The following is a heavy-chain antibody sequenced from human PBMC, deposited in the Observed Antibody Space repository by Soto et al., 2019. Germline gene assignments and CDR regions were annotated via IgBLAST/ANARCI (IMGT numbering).Heavy chain of an antibody. CDR2: IYYSGST. D-gene: IGHD1-26*01. CDR1: GGSISSYY. CDR3: ARRYGGNFDY. V-gene: IGHV4-59*01. J-gene: IGHJ4*02. Sequence: PSEPLSLTCTVSGGSISSYYWRWIWQPPGKGLEWIGYIYYSGSTNYNPSLKSRVTISVDTSKNQFSLKLSSVTAADTAVYYCARRYGGNFDYWGQGTLVTVSS.